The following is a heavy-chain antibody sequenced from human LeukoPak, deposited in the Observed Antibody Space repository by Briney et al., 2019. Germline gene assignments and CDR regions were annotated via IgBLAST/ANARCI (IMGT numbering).Heavy chain of an antibody. Sequence: PSETLSLTCAVYGVSFSGYYWSWIRQPPGKGLEWIGEINHSGSTNYNPSLKSRVTISVDTSKNQFSLKLSSVTAADTAVYYCARGYPFGSDYWGQGTLVTVSS. V-gene: IGHV4-34*01. J-gene: IGHJ4*02. CDR3: ARGYPFGSDY. CDR1: GVSFSGYY. CDR2: INHSGST. D-gene: IGHD1-26*01.